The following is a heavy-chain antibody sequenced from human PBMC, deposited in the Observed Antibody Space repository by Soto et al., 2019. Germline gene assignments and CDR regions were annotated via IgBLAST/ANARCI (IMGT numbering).Heavy chain of an antibody. J-gene: IGHJ2*01. CDR3: ARAGYSYGATLYWYFDL. CDR1: GYTFTSYY. D-gene: IGHD5-18*01. CDR2: INPSGGST. Sequence: PSVKVSCKASGYTFTSYYMHWVRQAPGQGLEWMGIINPSGGSTSYAQKFQGRVTMTRDTSTSTVYMELSSLRSEDTAVYYCARAGYSYGATLYWYFDLWGRGTLVTVSS. V-gene: IGHV1-46*01.